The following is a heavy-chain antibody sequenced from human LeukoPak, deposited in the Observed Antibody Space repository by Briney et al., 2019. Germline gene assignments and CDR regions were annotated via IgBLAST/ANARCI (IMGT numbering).Heavy chain of an antibody. V-gene: IGHV1-8*01. Sequence: ASVKVSCKASGYTFTSYDINWVRQATGQGLEWMGWMNPNSGNTGYAQKFQGRVAMTRDTSISTAYLDLYSLRSEDTAVYYCARGYSPSVRTTGNDYWGQGTLVTVSS. D-gene: IGHD1-1*01. CDR1: GYTFTSYD. J-gene: IGHJ4*02. CDR3: ARGYSPSVRTTGNDY. CDR2: MNPNSGNT.